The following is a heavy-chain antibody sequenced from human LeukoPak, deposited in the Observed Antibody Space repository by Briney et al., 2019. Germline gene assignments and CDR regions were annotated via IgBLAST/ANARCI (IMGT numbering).Heavy chain of an antibody. V-gene: IGHV3-15*01. D-gene: IGHD3-16*01. J-gene: IGHJ4*02. CDR3: AADSPMIPAQIDF. Sequence: GSLRLSCAASGFTFSNAWMSWVRQAPGKGLEWVGRIKSKTDGGTIDYAPPVKGRFTISRDDSKTTLYLQMNNLKAEDTAVYYCAADSPMIPAQIDFWDQGTLVTVSP. CDR2: IKSKTDGGTI. CDR1: GFTFSNAW.